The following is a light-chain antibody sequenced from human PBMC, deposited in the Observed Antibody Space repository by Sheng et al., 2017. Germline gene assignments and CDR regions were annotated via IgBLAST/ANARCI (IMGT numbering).Light chain of an antibody. J-gene: IGKJ3*01. CDR3: QQYNDWPRT. V-gene: IGKV3-15*01. Sequence: EIVLTQSPGTLSLSPGERATLSCRASQSVSRNLAWYQQKPGQAPRPLIYGASTRASGVPARFSASGSGTEFTLTIDSLQSEDFAVYYCQQYNDWPRTFGPGTRVDIK. CDR2: GAS. CDR1: QSVSRN.